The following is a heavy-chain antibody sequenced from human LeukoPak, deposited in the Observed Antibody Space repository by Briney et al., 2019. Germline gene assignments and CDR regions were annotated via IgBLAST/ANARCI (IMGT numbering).Heavy chain of an antibody. V-gene: IGHV4-61*02. Sequence: SETLSLTCTVSGGSISSGNYYWNWLRQPAGKGLEWIGLIYTSGSTYYNPSLKSRLTISLDKSKHQFSLKLGSVTAADTAVYYCAREFDLWGRGTLVTVSS. CDR2: IYTSGST. J-gene: IGHJ2*01. CDR3: AREFDL. CDR1: GGSISSGNYY.